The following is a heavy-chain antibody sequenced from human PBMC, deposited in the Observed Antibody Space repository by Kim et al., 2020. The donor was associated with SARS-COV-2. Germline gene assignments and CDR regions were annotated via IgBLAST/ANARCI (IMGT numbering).Heavy chain of an antibody. CDR2: ISKDGSHF. CDR3: AKGPTAAEIDY. Sequence: GGSLRLSCAASGFTFSLDVLHWVRQAPGKGLEWVAVISKDGSHFYYADSVKGRFTISRDNSKNTLYLQMSSLRVEDTAMYYCAKGPTAAEIDYWGQGTL. V-gene: IGHV3-30*04. D-gene: IGHD2-21*02. CDR1: GFTFSLDV. J-gene: IGHJ4*02.